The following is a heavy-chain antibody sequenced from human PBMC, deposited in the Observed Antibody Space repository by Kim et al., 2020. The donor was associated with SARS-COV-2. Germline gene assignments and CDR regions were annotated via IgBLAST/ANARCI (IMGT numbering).Heavy chain of an antibody. J-gene: IGHJ4*02. V-gene: IGHV3-15*01. CDR2: IKSKTDGGTT. CDR3: TTDRDYDYVWGSYRLGY. CDR1: GFTFSNAW. D-gene: IGHD3-16*02. Sequence: GGSLRLSCAASGFTFSNAWMSWVRQAPGKGLEWVGRIKSKTDGGTTDYAAPVKGRFTISRDASKNTLYLQMNSLKTEDTAVYYCTTDRDYDYVWGSYRLGYWGQGTLVTVSS.